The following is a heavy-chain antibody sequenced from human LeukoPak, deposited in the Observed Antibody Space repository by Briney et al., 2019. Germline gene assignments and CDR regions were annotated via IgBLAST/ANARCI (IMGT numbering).Heavy chain of an antibody. CDR3: AKTSGSYSPLGNYFDY. J-gene: IGHJ4*02. CDR2: IRYDGNNK. CDR1: GFTFSNYG. V-gene: IGHV3-30*02. Sequence: GGSLRLSCGASGFTFSNYGMLWVSQAPGKGLDWVAFIRYDGNNKLYADSVKGRFTISRDNSKNTLYLQMNSLRAEDTAVYYCAKTSGSYSPLGNYFDYWGQGTLVTVSS. D-gene: IGHD1-26*01.